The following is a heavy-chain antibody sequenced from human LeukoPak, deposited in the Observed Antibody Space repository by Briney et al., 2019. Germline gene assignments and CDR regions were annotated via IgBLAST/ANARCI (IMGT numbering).Heavy chain of an antibody. D-gene: IGHD3-10*01. CDR1: GFTLSSYW. V-gene: IGHV3-7*03. J-gene: IGHJ3*02. CDR2: IKEDGSEK. Sequence: GGSLRLSCAASGFTLSSYWMSWVRQAPGKGLEWVANIKEDGSEKYYVDSVKGRFTISRDNAQNSVYLHMNSLSAEDTALYYCARDWVAGVPFDAFDIWGQGTMVSVSS. CDR3: ARDWVAGVPFDAFDI.